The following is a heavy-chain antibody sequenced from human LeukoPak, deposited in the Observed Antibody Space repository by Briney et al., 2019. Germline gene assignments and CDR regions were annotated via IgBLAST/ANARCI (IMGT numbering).Heavy chain of an antibody. CDR1: GFTFSRNV. V-gene: IGHV3-30*01. D-gene: IGHD3-10*01. CDR3: ARGGIPTGPYYYFYYMDV. Sequence: GGSLRLSCAASGFTFSRNVMHWVRQAPGKGLEWVALVSYDGNNKFYADSVKGRFTISRDNSRNTLYLQMNSLRGEDAAVYSCARGGIPTGPYYYFYYMDVWGKGTAVTVSS. CDR2: VSYDGNNK. J-gene: IGHJ6*03.